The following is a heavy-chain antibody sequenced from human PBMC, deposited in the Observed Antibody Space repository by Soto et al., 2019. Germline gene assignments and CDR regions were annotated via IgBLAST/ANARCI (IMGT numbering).Heavy chain of an antibody. D-gene: IGHD3-22*01. J-gene: IGHJ6*02. CDR2: IWYDGSNK. CDR3: AKIQSPPSIYYGSSRGMDV. Sequence: LRLSCAASGFTFSSYGMHWVRQAPGKGLEWVAVIWYDGSNKYYADSVKGRFTISRDNSKNTLYLQMNSLRAEDTAVYYCAKIQSPPSIYYGSSRGMDVWGQGTTVTVSS. CDR1: GFTFSSYG. V-gene: IGHV3-33*06.